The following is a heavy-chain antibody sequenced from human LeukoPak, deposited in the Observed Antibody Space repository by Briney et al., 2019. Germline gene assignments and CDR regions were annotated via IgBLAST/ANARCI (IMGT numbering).Heavy chain of an antibody. J-gene: IGHJ4*02. CDR3: ARVDHPLSGSYYRYFDY. V-gene: IGHV5-51*01. CDR2: IYPGDSDT. Sequence: GESLKISCKGSGYSFTNYWIGRVRQMPGKGLEWMGIIYPGDSDTRYSPSFQGQVTISADKSISTAYLQWSSLKASDTAMYYCARVDHPLSGSYYRYFDYWGQGTLVTVSS. D-gene: IGHD1-26*01. CDR1: GYSFTNYW.